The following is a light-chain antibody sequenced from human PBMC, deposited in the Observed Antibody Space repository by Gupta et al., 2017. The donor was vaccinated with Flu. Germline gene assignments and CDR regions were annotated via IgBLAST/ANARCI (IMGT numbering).Light chain of an antibody. CDR1: SSDIGSYKY. CDR2: DVT. Sequence: TSSDIGSYKYVSWYQQHPGKAPQLLIYDVTNRPSGVSTRFSGSKSGDTASLTISVLQAEDEADYYCSSCTSSTTLVFGGGTRLTVL. J-gene: IGLJ2*01. CDR3: SSCTSSTTLV. V-gene: IGLV2-14*01.